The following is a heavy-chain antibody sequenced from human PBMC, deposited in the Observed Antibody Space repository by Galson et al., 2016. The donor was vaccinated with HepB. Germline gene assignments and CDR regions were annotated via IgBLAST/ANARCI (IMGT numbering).Heavy chain of an antibody. CDR3: ARQVGATHDH. CDR1: GYSFAKYW. J-gene: IGHJ4*02. CDR2: IYPGDSDT. V-gene: IGHV5-51*01. Sequence: QSGAEVKKPGESLKISCQGSGYSFAKYWIVWVRQMPGKGLEWMGIIYPGDSDTTYSPSFQGQVTISADKSISTAYLQWSSLKASDTARYYCARQVGATHDHRGQGTLVTVSS. D-gene: IGHD1-26*01.